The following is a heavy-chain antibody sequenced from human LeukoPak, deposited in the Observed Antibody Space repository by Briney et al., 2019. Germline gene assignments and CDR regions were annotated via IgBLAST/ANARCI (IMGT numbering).Heavy chain of an antibody. CDR3: ATLCSGGFCYVDY. Sequence: SVKVSCKASAGTFPNYDISWVRQAPGQGLEWMGRFVPSVDVVNYAQKFQGRVTITADISTTTVYMELSSLRSEDTAVYYCATLCSGGFCYVDYWGQGILVTVSS. D-gene: IGHD2-15*01. CDR1: AGTFPNYD. CDR2: FVPSVDVV. V-gene: IGHV1-69*04. J-gene: IGHJ4*02.